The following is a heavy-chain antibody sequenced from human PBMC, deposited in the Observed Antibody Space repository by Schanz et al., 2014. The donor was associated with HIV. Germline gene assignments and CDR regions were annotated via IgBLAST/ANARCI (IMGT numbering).Heavy chain of an antibody. V-gene: IGHV3-23*01. J-gene: IGHJ4*02. CDR1: GFTFSSYA. CDR2: ISGSGGST. D-gene: IGHD3-22*01. CDR3: AKPEYDSRGNSQSHFDS. Sequence: EVQLLESGGGLVQPGGSLRLSCAASGFTFSSYAMSWVRQAPGKGLEWVSAISGSGGSTYYADSVNGRFTISRDNSKNTLYLQMTTLRTEDTAVYYCAKPEYDSRGNSQSHFDSWGQGTLVTVSS.